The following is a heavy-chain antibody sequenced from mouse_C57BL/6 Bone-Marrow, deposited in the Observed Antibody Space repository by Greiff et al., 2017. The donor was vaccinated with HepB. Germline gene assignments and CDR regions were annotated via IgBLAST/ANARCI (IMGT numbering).Heavy chain of an antibody. CDR3: ARGAAQAYYAMDY. CDR1: GYTFTDYN. D-gene: IGHD3-2*02. V-gene: IGHV1-18*01. CDR2: INPNNGGT. J-gene: IGHJ4*01. Sequence: VQLKQSGPELVKPGASVKIPCKASGYTFTDYNMDWVKQSHGKSLEWIGDINPNNGGTIYNQKFKGKATLTVDKSSSTAYMELRSLTSEDTAVYYCARGAAQAYYAMDYWGQGTSVTVSS.